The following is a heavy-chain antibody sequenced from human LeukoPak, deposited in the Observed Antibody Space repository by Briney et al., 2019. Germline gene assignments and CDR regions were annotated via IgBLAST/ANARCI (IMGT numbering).Heavy chain of an antibody. CDR2: IKQDGSEQ. V-gene: IGHV3-7*01. CDR1: GFSFSSYW. J-gene: IGHJ3*02. CDR3: ATSPNPFHM. Sequence: GGSLRLSCVGSGFSFSSYWMAWVRQAPGKGLEWVASIKQDGSEQRYVDSVKGRFTISRDNAKNSLFLQMDRLGAEDTAVYYCATSPNPFHMWGQGTKVTVS.